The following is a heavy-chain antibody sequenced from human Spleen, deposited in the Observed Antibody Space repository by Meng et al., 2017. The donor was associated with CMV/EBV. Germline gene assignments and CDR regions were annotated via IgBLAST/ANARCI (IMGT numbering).Heavy chain of an antibody. V-gene: IGHV1-8*03. CDR2: MNPNSGNT. J-gene: IGHJ4*02. CDR3: ARDIAAAQYYFDY. Sequence: ASVKVSCKASGYTFTSYDINWVRQATGQGLEWMGWMNPNSGNTGYAQKFQGRVTITRNTSISTAYMELSSLRSEDTAVYYCARDIAAAQYYFDYWGQGTLVTVSS. CDR1: GYTFTSYD. D-gene: IGHD6-13*01.